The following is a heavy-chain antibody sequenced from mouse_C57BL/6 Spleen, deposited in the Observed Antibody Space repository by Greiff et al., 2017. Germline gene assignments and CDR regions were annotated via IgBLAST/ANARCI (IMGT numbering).Heavy chain of an antibody. V-gene: IGHV3-6*01. D-gene: IGHD3-1*01. Sequence: EVKLLESGPGLVKPSQSLSLTCSVTGYSITSGYYWNWIRQFPGNKLEWMGYISYDGSNNYNPSLKNRISITRDTSKNQFFLKLNSVTTEDTATYYCARDRGRGAWFAYWGQGTLVTVSA. CDR2: ISYDGSN. J-gene: IGHJ3*01. CDR1: GYSITSGYY. CDR3: ARDRGRGAWFAY.